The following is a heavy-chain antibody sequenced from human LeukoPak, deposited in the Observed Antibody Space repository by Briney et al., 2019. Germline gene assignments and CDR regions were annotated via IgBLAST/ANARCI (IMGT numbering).Heavy chain of an antibody. V-gene: IGHV1-2*02. CDR2: INPNSGGT. CDR1: GYTFTGYY. CDR3: AGLGGSSGWYAPLDY. Sequence: GASVKVSCKASGYTFTGYYMHWVRQAPGQGLEWMGWINPNSGGTNYAQKFQGRVTMTRDTSISTAYMELSRLRSDDTAVYYCAGLGGSSGWYAPLDYWGQGTLVTVSS. J-gene: IGHJ4*02. D-gene: IGHD6-19*01.